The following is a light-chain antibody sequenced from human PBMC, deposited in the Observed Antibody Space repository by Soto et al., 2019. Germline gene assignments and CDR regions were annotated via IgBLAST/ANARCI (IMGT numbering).Light chain of an antibody. CDR2: GNS. J-gene: IGLJ3*02. CDR3: QSYYSSLSGWV. CDR1: SSNIGAGYD. V-gene: IGLV1-40*01. Sequence: QSVLTQPPSVSGAPGQRVTISCTGSSSNIGAGYDVHWYQQLPGTAPKLLIYGNSNRPSGVPDRFSGSKSGTSASLAITGLQAADEADYYCQSYYSSLSGWVFGGGTKVTVL.